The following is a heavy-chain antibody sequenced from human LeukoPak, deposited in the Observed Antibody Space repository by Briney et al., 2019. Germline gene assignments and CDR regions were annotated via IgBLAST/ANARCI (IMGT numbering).Heavy chain of an antibody. Sequence: SETLSLTCNVSGGSISGYSWSWIRQPAGKGLEWIGHIFASGSTNYNPSLRSRLTMSVDTSKNQLSLKLTSVTAADTAVYYCARGSREMATIFDYWGQGTLVTVSS. CDR1: GGSISGYS. CDR2: IFASGST. J-gene: IGHJ4*02. D-gene: IGHD5-24*01. CDR3: ARGSREMATIFDY. V-gene: IGHV4-4*07.